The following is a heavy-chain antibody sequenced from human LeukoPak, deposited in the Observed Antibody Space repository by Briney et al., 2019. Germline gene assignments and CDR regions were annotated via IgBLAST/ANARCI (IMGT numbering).Heavy chain of an antibody. J-gene: IGHJ6*02. V-gene: IGHV3-48*02. CDR2: ISSSSSTI. CDR1: GFTFSGYS. D-gene: IGHD4-17*01. CDR3: ARDLVMGTVTHGAQDYYYYYGMDV. Sequence: GGSLRLSCAASGFTFSGYSMNWVRQAPGKGLEWVSYISSSSSTIYYADSVKGRFTISRDNAKNSLYLQMNSLRDEDTAVYYCARDLVMGTVTHGAQDYYYYYGMDVWGQGTTVTVSS.